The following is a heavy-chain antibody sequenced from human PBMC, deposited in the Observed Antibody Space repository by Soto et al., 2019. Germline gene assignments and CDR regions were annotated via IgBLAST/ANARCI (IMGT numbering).Heavy chain of an antibody. CDR3: ARVYRITIFGVVSAPYDY. CDR1: VFTCSSYS. V-gene: IGHV3-21*01. J-gene: IGHJ4*02. D-gene: IGHD3-3*01. Sequence: RWSLRLSCSASVFTCSSYSMNWVRQAPGKGLEWVSSISSSSSYIYYADSVKGRFTISRDNAKNSLYLQMNSLRAEDTAVYYCARVYRITIFGVVSAPYDYWGQGTLVTVSS. CDR2: ISSSSSYI.